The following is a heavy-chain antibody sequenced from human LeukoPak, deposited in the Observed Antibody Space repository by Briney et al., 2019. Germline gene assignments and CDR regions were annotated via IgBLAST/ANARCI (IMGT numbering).Heavy chain of an antibody. CDR2: INHSGST. D-gene: IGHD3-9*01. CDR1: GGSFSGYY. Sequence: PSETLSLTCAVYGGSFSGYYWSWIRQPPGKGLEWIGEINHSGSTNYNPSLKSRVTISVDTSKNQFSLKLSSVTAADTAVYYCARHRDILTGGFDYWGQGTLVTVSS. V-gene: IGHV4-34*01. CDR3: ARHRDILTGGFDY. J-gene: IGHJ4*02.